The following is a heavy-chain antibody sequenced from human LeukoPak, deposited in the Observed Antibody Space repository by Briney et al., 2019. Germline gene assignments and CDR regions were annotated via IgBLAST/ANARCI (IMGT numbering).Heavy chain of an antibody. CDR3: ARDGPNVLRYFDWSYPYYMDV. V-gene: IGHV4-39*07. CDR2: IYYSGST. J-gene: IGHJ6*03. D-gene: IGHD3-9*01. CDR1: GGSISSSSYY. Sequence: SETLSLTCTVSGGSISSSSYYWGWIRQPPGKGLEWIGSIYYSGSTYYNPSLKSRVTISVDTSKSQFSLKLSSVTAADTAVYYCARDGPNVLRYFDWSYPYYMDVWGKGTTVTVSS.